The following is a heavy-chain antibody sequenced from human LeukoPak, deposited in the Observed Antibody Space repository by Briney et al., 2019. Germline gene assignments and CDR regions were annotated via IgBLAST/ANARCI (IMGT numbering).Heavy chain of an antibody. CDR1: GGSISSGSYY. D-gene: IGHD2-2*01. V-gene: IGHV4-61*02. J-gene: IGHJ4*02. Sequence: SQTLSLTGTVSGGSISSGSYYWSWIRQPAGKGLEWIGRIYTSGSTNYNPSLKSRVTISVDTSKHQFSLKLSSVTAADTAVYYCARDKLGYCSSTSCATRGFDYWGQGTLVTVSS. CDR2: IYTSGST. CDR3: ARDKLGYCSSTSCATRGFDY.